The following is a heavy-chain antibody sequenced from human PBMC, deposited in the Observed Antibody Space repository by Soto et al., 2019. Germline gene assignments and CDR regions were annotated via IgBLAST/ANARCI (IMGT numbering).Heavy chain of an antibody. Sequence: EVQVMESGGGLVQPGRSLRLSCAASGFTFDNYAMHWVRQAPGKGLEWVSGISWNSGSIGYAESVKGRFTISRDNARNSLYRQMNSLRAEDTAFYYCAKDSGGGVGLFDYWGRGTLVYVSS. CDR3: AKDSGGGVGLFDY. V-gene: IGHV3-9*01. CDR2: ISWNSGSI. CDR1: GFTFDNYA. J-gene: IGHJ4*02. D-gene: IGHD3-16*01.